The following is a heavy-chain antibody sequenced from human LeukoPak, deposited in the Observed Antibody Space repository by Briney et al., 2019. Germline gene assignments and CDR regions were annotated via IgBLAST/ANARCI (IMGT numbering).Heavy chain of an antibody. D-gene: IGHD6-13*01. Sequence: ASVKVSCKASGGTFSSYAISWVRQAPGQGLEWKGGIIPIFGTANYAQKFQGRVTITADESTSTAYMELSSLRSEDTAVYYCARDARGAAAADDAFDVWGQGTMVTVSS. CDR2: IIPIFGTA. V-gene: IGHV1-69*13. CDR3: ARDARGAAAADDAFDV. CDR1: GGTFSSYA. J-gene: IGHJ3*01.